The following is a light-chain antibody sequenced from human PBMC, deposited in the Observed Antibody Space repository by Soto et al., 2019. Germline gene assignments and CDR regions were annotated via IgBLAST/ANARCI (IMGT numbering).Light chain of an antibody. V-gene: IGKV1D-13*01. CDR3: QQFNNYPIT. CDR1: QGISSA. CDR2: DAS. J-gene: IGKJ5*01. Sequence: ATQLTQSPSSPSASVGDRVTITCRASQGISSALAWYQQKPGKAPKLLIYDASSLESGVPSRFSGSGSGTDFTLTISSLQPEDFATYYCQQFNNYPITFGQGTRLEIK.